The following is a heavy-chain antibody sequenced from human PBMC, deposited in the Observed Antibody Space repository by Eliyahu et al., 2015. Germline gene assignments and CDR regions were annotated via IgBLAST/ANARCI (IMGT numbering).Heavy chain of an antibody. D-gene: IGHD3-22*01. CDR1: GFTFSSYA. CDR3: AKSSDDSSGSSDY. CDR2: ISGSGGST. V-gene: IGHV3-23*01. J-gene: IGHJ4*02. Sequence: EVQLLESGGGLVQPGGSLRLSCAASGFTFSSYAMSWVRQAPGKGLXXVSAISGSGGSTYYADSVKGRFTIYRDNSKNTLYLQMNSLRAEDTAVYYCAKSSDDSSGSSDYWGQGTLVTVSS.